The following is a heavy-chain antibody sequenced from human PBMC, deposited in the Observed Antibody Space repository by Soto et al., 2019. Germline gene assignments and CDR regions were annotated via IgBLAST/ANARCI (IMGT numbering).Heavy chain of an antibody. CDR1: GYTFTSYN. Sequence: QVQLVQSGAEVKKPGASVKVSCKASGYTFTSYNINWVRQAPGQGLEWMGWISTYNGNTNYAQKLQGRVTVTTDTSTSIAYMELRSLRPGDTAVYFCARQTGASSDCWGQGTLVTVSS. CDR3: ARQTGASSDC. J-gene: IGHJ4*02. V-gene: IGHV1-18*01. CDR2: ISTYNGNT. D-gene: IGHD2-2*01.